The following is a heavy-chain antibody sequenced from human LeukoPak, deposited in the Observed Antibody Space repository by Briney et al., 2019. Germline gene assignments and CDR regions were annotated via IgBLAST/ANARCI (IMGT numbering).Heavy chain of an antibody. CDR1: GFTFDDHG. Sequence: GGSLRLSCAASGFTFDDHGMSWVRQVPGKGLEWVSGINWDGGSTGYADSVKGRFTISRDNGKNSLYLQMNSLTVEDTGVYYCARDGAEDYGIDYWGRGTLVTVSS. V-gene: IGHV3-20*04. D-gene: IGHD4/OR15-4a*01. J-gene: IGHJ4*02. CDR2: INWDGGST. CDR3: ARDGAEDYGIDY.